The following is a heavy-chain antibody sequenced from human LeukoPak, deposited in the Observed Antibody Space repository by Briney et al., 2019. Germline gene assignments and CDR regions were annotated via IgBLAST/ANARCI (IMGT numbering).Heavy chain of an antibody. Sequence: GGSLRLSCAVSGITLSNYGMSWVRQAPGKGLEWVAGISDSGGRTNYADSVKGRFTISRDNPKNTLYLQMNSLRAEDTAVYFCAKRGVVSRVILVGFHKEAYYFDSWGQGALVTVSS. CDR3: AKRGVVSRVILVGFHKEAYYFDS. D-gene: IGHD3-22*01. CDR2: ISDSGGRT. J-gene: IGHJ4*02. V-gene: IGHV3-23*01. CDR1: GITLSNYG.